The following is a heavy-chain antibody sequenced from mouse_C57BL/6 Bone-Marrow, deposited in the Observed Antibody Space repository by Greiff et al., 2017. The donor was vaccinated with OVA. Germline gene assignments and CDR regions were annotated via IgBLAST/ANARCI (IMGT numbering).Heavy chain of an antibody. J-gene: IGHJ2*01. V-gene: IGHV14-4*01. CDR2: IDPENGDT. CDR3: TLPDYYGSSYFDY. D-gene: IGHD1-1*01. CDR1: GFNIKDDY. Sequence: EVKLVESGAELVRPGASVKLSCTASGFNIKDDYMHWVKQRPEQGLEWIGWIDPENGDTEYASKFQGKATITADTSSNTAYLQLSSLTSEDTAVYYCTLPDYYGSSYFDYWGQGTTLTVSS.